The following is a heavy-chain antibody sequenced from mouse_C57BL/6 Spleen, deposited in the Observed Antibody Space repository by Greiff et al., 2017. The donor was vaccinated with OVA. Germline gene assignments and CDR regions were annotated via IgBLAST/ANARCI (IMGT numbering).Heavy chain of an antibody. CDR1: GYTFTDYC. CDR2: INPNNGGT. Sequence: EVQLQQSGPELVKPGASVKISCKASGYTFTDYCMNWVKQSHGKSLEWIGDINPNNGGTSYNQKFKGKATLTVDKSSSTAYMELRSLTSEDSAVYYCANGVDYWGQGTTLKGSP. CDR3: ANGVDY. D-gene: IGHD1-1*01. V-gene: IGHV1-26*01. J-gene: IGHJ2*01.